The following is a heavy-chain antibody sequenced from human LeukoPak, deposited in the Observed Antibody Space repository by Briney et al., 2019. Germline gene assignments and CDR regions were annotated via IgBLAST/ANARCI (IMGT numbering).Heavy chain of an antibody. CDR3: ARGGNRSMDPDDAFDI. CDR1: GGTFSSYA. D-gene: IGHD4-23*01. V-gene: IGHV1-69*06. CDR2: IIPIFGTA. Sequence: SVKVSWKASGGTFSSYAISWVRQAPGQGLEWMGGIIPIFGTANYAQKFQGRVTITADKSTSTAYMELSSLRSEDTAVYYCARGGNRSMDPDDAFDIWGQGTMVTVSS. J-gene: IGHJ3*02.